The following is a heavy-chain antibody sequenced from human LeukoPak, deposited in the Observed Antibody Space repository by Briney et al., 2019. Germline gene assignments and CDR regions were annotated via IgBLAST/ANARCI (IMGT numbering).Heavy chain of an antibody. D-gene: IGHD6-13*01. CDR3: AKEHGGSSWYEDAFDI. CDR2: FDPEDGET. V-gene: IGHV1-24*01. J-gene: IGHJ3*02. CDR1: GYTLTELS. Sequence: ASVKVSCKVSGYTLTELSMHWVRQAPGKGLEWMGGFDPEDGETIYAQKFQGRVTMTEDTSTDTAYMELSSLRSEDTAVYYCAKEHGGSSWYEDAFDIWGQGTMVTVSS.